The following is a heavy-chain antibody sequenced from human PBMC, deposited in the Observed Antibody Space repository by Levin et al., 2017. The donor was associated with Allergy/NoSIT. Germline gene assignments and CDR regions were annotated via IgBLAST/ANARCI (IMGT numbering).Heavy chain of an antibody. V-gene: IGHV3-33*01. CDR3: ARDYGDYGTVRLDY. CDR1: GFTFSSYG. D-gene: IGHD4-17*01. J-gene: IGHJ4*02. Sequence: SCAASGFTFSSYGMHWVRQAPGKGLEWVAVIWYDGSNKYYADSVKGRFTISRDNSKNTLYLQMNSLRAEDTAVYYCARDYGDYGTVRLDYWGQGTLVTVSS. CDR2: IWYDGSNK.